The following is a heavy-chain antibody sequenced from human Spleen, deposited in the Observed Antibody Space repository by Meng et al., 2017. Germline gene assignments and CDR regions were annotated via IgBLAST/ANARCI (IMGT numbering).Heavy chain of an antibody. CDR1: DGSISSSGYY. D-gene: IGHD1-1*01. CDR2: VNYSGRT. Sequence: QLQLQESGPGLVKPSETLSRTCTVSDGSISSSGYYWGWIRQPPGKGLEWIGSVNYSGRTQYNPSLKSRVTVSVDTSKTQLSLRLTSVTATDTAVYYCARYRGGTMFDDWGQGALVTVSS. J-gene: IGHJ4*02. V-gene: IGHV4-39*01. CDR3: ARYRGGTMFDD.